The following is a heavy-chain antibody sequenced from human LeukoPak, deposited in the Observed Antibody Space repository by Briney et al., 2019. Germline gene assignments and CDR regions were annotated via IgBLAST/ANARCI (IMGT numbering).Heavy chain of an antibody. V-gene: IGHV4-59*01. Sequence: SETLSLTCTVSGGSISSYYWSWIRQPPGKGLEWIGYIYYSGSTNYNPSLKGRVTISVDTSKNQFSLKLSSVTAADTAVYYCASASTMVRGVRGTHAFDIWGQGTMVTVSS. CDR2: IYYSGST. CDR3: ASASTMVRGVRGTHAFDI. CDR1: GGSISSYY. D-gene: IGHD3-10*01. J-gene: IGHJ3*02.